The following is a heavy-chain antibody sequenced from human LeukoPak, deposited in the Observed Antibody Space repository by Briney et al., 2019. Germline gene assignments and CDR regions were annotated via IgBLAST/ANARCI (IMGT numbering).Heavy chain of an antibody. Sequence: PGGSLRLSCAASGFTFSSYSMNWVRQAPGKGLEWVSSISSSSSYIYYAASVKGRFTISRDNAKNSLYLQMNSLRAEDTAVYYCARDKDGYNYPVDYWGQGTLVTVSS. CDR1: GFTFSSYS. J-gene: IGHJ4*02. V-gene: IGHV3-21*01. CDR2: ISSSSSYI. CDR3: ARDKDGYNYPVDY. D-gene: IGHD5-24*01.